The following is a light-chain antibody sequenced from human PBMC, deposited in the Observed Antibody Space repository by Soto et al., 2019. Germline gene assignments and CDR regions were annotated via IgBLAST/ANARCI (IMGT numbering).Light chain of an antibody. J-gene: IGLJ3*02. CDR1: SSNIGAGYD. Sequence: QSVLTQPPSVSGAPGQTVTISCTGSSSNIGAGYDVHWYQQLPGTAPKLLIYGNSNRPSGVADRFSGSKSGTSASLAITGLQVEDEADYYCQSYASSLSGLVWVFGGGTKLTVL. V-gene: IGLV1-40*01. CDR2: GNS. CDR3: QSYASSLSGLVWV.